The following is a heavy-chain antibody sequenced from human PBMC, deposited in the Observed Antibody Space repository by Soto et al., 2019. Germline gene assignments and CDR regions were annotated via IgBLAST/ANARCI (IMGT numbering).Heavy chain of an antibody. CDR3: SREGYYDSSGYYWFDY. CDR2: IIPIFGTA. Sequence: SVKLSCKAPGVTFSSYSLRWLRQAPGQWLEWMGGIIPIFGTANYAQKFQGRVTITEDESTSTAYMELSSLSSEDTAVYYCSREGYYDSSGYYWFDYWGQGTLVTVSS. V-gene: IGHV1-69*01. CDR1: GVTFSSYS. J-gene: IGHJ4*02. D-gene: IGHD3-22*01.